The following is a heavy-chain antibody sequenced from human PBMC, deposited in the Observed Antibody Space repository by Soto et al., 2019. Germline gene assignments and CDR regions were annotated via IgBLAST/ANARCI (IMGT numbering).Heavy chain of an antibody. V-gene: IGHV1-18*01. Sequence: QVQLVQSGAEVKKPGASVKVSCKASGYTFTSYGISWVRQAPGQGLEGMGWISAYNGNTNYAQKLQGRGTMTTDTSTRTAYMELRSLRSDDTAVYYCARADCSGGSCYSGYYYGMDVGGHGTTVTVAS. CDR3: ARADCSGGSCYSGYYYGMDV. D-gene: IGHD2-15*01. CDR2: ISAYNGNT. J-gene: IGHJ6*02. CDR1: GYTFTSYG.